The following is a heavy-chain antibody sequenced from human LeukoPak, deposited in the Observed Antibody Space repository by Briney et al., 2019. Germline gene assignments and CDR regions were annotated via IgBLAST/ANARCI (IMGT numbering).Heavy chain of an antibody. J-gene: IGHJ4*02. D-gene: IGHD6-19*01. V-gene: IGHV3-33*08. Sequence: PGRSLRLSCAASGFTFSSYGMHWVRQAPGKGLEWVAVIWYDGSNKYYADSVKGRFTISRDNSKNTPYLQMNSLRAEDTAVYYCARDFQWLQDYWGQGTLVTVSS. CDR1: GFTFSSYG. CDR2: IWYDGSNK. CDR3: ARDFQWLQDY.